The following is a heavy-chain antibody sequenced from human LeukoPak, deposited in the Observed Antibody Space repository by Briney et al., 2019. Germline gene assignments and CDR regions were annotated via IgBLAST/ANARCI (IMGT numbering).Heavy chain of an antibody. Sequence: PGRSLRLSCAASGITFSMYGMHWVRQAPGKGLEWLAVISSDGSEIHFADSVKGRFTISRDNSKNTLYMQMNSVRAEDTAVCYCARRYGDYYFDYWGQGTLVTVSS. J-gene: IGHJ4*02. V-gene: IGHV3-30*03. CDR1: GITFSMYG. CDR2: ISSDGSEI. CDR3: ARRYGDYYFDY. D-gene: IGHD4-17*01.